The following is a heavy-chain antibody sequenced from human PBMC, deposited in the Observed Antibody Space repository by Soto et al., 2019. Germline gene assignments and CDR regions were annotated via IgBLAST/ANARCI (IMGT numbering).Heavy chain of an antibody. Sequence: GGSLRLSCAASGFTFSSYAMSWVRQAPGKGLEWVSAISGSGGSTYYADSVKGRFTISRDNSKNTLYLQMNSLRAEDTAVYYCAKDWSYNWNFRYFDYWGQGTLVTVSS. J-gene: IGHJ4*02. V-gene: IGHV3-23*01. CDR1: GFTFSSYA. CDR2: ISGSGGST. D-gene: IGHD1-7*01. CDR3: AKDWSYNWNFRYFDY.